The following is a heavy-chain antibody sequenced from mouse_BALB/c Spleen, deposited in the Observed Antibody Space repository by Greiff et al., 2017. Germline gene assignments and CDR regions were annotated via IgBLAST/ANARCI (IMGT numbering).Heavy chain of an antibody. J-gene: IGHJ3*01. Sequence: EVHLQQSGAELVRSGASVKLSCTASGFNIKDYYMHWVKQRPEQGLEWIGWIDPENGDTEYAPKFQGKATMTADTSSNTAYLQLSSLTSEDTAVYYCIPSGYGSTWFAYWGQGTLVTVSA. D-gene: IGHD1-1*01. CDR1: GFNIKDYY. CDR3: IPSGYGSTWFAY. CDR2: IDPENGDT. V-gene: IGHV14-4*02.